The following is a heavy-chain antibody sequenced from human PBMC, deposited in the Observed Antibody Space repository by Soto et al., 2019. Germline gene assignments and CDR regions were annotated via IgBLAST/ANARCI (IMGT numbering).Heavy chain of an antibody. J-gene: IGHJ6*01. CDR3: ANTVV. D-gene: IGHD3-10*01. CDR1: GFSISHYW. CDR2: IKEDGSEQ. Sequence: SGGSLRLSCAASGFSISHYWMSWVRQAPGKGLEWVANIKEDGSEQNYVDSLKGRFTISRANAKNSLYRQRNSLRADETAVDYCANTVVRGLGTTVTVSS. V-gene: IGHV3-7*05.